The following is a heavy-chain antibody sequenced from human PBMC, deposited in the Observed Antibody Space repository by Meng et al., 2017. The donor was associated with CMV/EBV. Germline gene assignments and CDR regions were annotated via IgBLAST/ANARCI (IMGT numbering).Heavy chain of an antibody. D-gene: IGHD3-10*01. J-gene: IGHJ6*02. CDR2: IYYSGST. CDR1: GGSISSYY. CDR3: ARDPNLWSGMDV. V-gene: IGHV4-59*01. Sequence: GSLRLSCTVSGGSISSYYWSWIRQPPGKGLEWIGYIYYSGSTNYNPSLKSRVTISVDTSKNQFSLKLSSVTAADTAVYYRARDPNLWSGMDVWGQGTTVTVSS.